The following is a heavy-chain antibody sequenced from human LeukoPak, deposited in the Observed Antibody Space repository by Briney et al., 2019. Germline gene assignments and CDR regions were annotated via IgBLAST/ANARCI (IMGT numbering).Heavy chain of an antibody. Sequence: SETLSFTCTVSGGSISSSSYYWGWIRQPPGKGLEWIGSIYYSGSTYYNPSLKSRVTISVDTSKNQFSLKLSSVTAADTAVYYCARAGYGDSDFDYWGQGSLVTVSS. V-gene: IGHV4-39*07. J-gene: IGHJ4*02. D-gene: IGHD4-17*01. CDR1: GGSISSSSYY. CDR3: ARAGYGDSDFDY. CDR2: IYYSGST.